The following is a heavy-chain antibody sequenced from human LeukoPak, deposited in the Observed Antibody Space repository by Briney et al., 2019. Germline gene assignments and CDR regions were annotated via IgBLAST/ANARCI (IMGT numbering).Heavy chain of an antibody. Sequence: GGPLGLSVAVSGFSFTNFWMSGVGRAPGRGREWVANIHPEGNEKYHVESVKGRFTISRDNTKNLLFLQMNGLRVEDTAVYYCARGDAFSGDHWGQGTLVTVSS. CDR1: GFSFTNFW. J-gene: IGHJ4*02. CDR2: IHPEGNEK. CDR3: ARGDAFSGDH. V-gene: IGHV3-7*04.